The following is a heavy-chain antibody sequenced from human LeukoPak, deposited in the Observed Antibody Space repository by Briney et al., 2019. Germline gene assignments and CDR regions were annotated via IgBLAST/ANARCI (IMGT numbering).Heavy chain of an antibody. D-gene: IGHD3-22*01. J-gene: IGHJ4*02. CDR1: GFTFSSYE. CDR2: ISSSGSTI. V-gene: IGHV3-48*03. CDR3: ARTSYYDPDY. Sequence: PGGSLRLSCAASGFTFSSYEMNWVRQAPGKGLEWVSYISSSGSTIYYADSVKGRFTISRDNAKNSLYLQMSSLRAEDTAVYYCARTSYYDPDYWGQGTLVTVSS.